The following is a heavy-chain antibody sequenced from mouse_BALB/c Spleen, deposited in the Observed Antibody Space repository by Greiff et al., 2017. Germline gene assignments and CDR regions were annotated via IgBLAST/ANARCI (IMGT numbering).Heavy chain of an antibody. CDR1: GFTFSSYG. CDR2: ISSGGSYT. V-gene: IGHV5-6*01. CDR3: AGEAMDY. J-gene: IGHJ4*01. Sequence: EVQLQESGGDLVKPGGSLKLSCAASGFTFSSYGMSWVRQTPDKRLEWVATISSGGSYTYYPDSVKGRFTISRDNAKNTLYLQMSSLKSEDTAMYYCAGEAMDYWGQGTSVTVSS.